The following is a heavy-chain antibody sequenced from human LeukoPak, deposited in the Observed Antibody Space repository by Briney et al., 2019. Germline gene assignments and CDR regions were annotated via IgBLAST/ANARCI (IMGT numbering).Heavy chain of an antibody. V-gene: IGHV4-59*01. Sequence: PSETLSLTCTVSGGSISSYYWSWIRQPPGKGLEWIGYIYYSGSTNYNPSPKSRVTISVDTSKNQFSLKLSSVTAAETAVYYCARGYDSSGYYSSRFDPWGQGTLVTVSS. CDR1: GGSISSYY. D-gene: IGHD3-22*01. CDR3: ARGYDSSGYYSSRFDP. J-gene: IGHJ5*02. CDR2: IYYSGST.